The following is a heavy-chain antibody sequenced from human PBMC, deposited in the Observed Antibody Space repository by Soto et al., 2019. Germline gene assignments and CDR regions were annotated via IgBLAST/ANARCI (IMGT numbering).Heavy chain of an antibody. V-gene: IGHV1-69*13. CDR3: ARDLTEQWLVDYYYYYGMDV. CDR1: GGTFSSYA. CDR2: IIPIFGTA. D-gene: IGHD6-19*01. J-gene: IGHJ6*02. Sequence: GASVKVSCKDSGGTFSSYAIIWVRQAPGQGLEWMGGIIPIFGTANYAQKFQGRVTITADESTSTAYMELSSLRSEDTAVYYCARDLTEQWLVDYYYYYGMDVWGQGTTVTVSS.